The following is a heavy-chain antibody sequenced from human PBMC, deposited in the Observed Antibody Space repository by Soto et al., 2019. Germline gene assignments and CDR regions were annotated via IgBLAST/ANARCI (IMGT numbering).Heavy chain of an antibody. CDR3: ARDLVDCSSTSCYRYGANDAFDI. CDR2: INSDGSST. V-gene: IGHV3-74*01. D-gene: IGHD2-2*01. Sequence: GGSLRLSCAASGFTFSSYWMHWVRQAPGKGLVWVSRINSDGSSTSYADSVKGRFTISRDNAKNTLYLQMNSLRAEDTAVYYCARDLVDCSSTSCYRYGANDAFDIWGQGTMVTVSS. CDR1: GFTFSSYW. J-gene: IGHJ3*02.